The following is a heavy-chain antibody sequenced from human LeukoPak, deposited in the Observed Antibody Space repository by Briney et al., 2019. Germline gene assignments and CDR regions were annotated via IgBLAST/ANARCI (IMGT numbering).Heavy chain of an antibody. Sequence: GGTLSLSCAASGFTFSRYGMSWVRQAPGKGLEWFSVIYSDGNTYYADSVKGRFTISRDNSKNTVYLQMNSLRAEDTAVYYCATPSGGYWGQGTLVTVSS. D-gene: IGHD6-25*01. V-gene: IGHV3-66*04. CDR3: ATPSGGY. J-gene: IGHJ4*02. CDR2: IYSDGNT. CDR1: GFTFSRYG.